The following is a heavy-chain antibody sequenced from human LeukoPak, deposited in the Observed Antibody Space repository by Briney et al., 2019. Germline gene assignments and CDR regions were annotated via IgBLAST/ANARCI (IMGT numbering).Heavy chain of an antibody. CDR2: IYHSGRT. CDR3: ASLHGLYYYGSGSYYNGNY. D-gene: IGHD3-10*01. Sequence: PSGTLSLTCAVSGGSIISGNWWSWVRQPPGKGLEWIGEIYHSGRTNYNPSLKSRVTISLDKSKNHFSLKLSSVTAADTAVYYCASLHGLYYYGSGSYYNGNYWGQGTLVTVSS. CDR1: GGSIISGNW. J-gene: IGHJ4*02. V-gene: IGHV4-4*02.